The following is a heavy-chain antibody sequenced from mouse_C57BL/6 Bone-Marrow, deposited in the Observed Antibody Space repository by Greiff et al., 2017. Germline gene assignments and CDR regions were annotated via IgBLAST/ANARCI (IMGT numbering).Heavy chain of an antibody. J-gene: IGHJ2*01. CDR2: IRNKANNHAT. Sequence: EVHLVESGGGLVQPGGSMTLPCAASGFTFSDACMDWVRQSPEKGLEWVAEIRNKANNHATYYAESVKGRFTISRDDSKSSVYLQMNSLRAEDTGIYYGTRGSGFDYWGQGTTLTVSS. V-gene: IGHV6-6*01. CDR3: TRGSGFDY. CDR1: GFTFSDAC. D-gene: IGHD3-2*02.